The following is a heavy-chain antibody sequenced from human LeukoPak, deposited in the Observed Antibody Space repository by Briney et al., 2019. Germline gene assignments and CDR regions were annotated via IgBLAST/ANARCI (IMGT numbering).Heavy chain of an antibody. V-gene: IGHV1-8*03. CDR2: MNPNSGNS. Sequence: ASVKVSCKASGGTFSSYAISWVRQATGQGLEWMGWMNPNSGNSGYAQKFQGRVTITRDNSISTAYMELNSLTSEDTAVYYCARAISDSTGYYAYYFDSWGQGTLVTVSS. J-gene: IGHJ4*02. D-gene: IGHD3-22*01. CDR1: GGTFSSYA. CDR3: ARAISDSTGYYAYYFDS.